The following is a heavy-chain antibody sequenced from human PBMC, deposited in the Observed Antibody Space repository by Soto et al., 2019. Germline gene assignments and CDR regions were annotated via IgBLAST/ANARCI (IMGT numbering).Heavy chain of an antibody. CDR2: INPSGGST. CDR3: ARETYYDILTGYYYYYGMDV. J-gene: IGHJ6*02. V-gene: IGHV1-46*01. Sequence: ASLKVSCKASGYTFTSYYMHWVRQAPGQGLEWMGIINPSGGSTSYAQKFQGRVTMTRDTSTSTVYMELSSLRSEDTAVYYCARETYYDILTGYYYYYGMDVWGQGTTVTVSS. CDR1: GYTFTSYY. D-gene: IGHD3-9*01.